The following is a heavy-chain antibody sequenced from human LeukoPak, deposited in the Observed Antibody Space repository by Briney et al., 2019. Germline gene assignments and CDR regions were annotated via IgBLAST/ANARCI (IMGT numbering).Heavy chain of an antibody. V-gene: IGHV4-34*01. CDR2: INHSGST. CDR3: TRAKRIIMIRGVITRYFDY. Sequence: KPSETLSLTCGVYGGSFSTYYWSWIRQPPGKGLEWIGGINHSGSTNYNPSLKSRVTISVDTSKNQFSLKLSSVTAADTAVYYCTRAKRIIMIRGVITRYFDYWGQGTLVTVSS. J-gene: IGHJ4*02. D-gene: IGHD3-10*01. CDR1: GGSFSTYY.